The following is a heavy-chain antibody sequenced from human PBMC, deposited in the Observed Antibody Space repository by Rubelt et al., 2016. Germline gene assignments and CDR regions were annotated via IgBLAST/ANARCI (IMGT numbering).Heavy chain of an antibody. CDR2: IYDSGSA. D-gene: IGHD3-10*01. CDR3: ASRQWGGDAFDI. V-gene: IGHV4-39*07. Sequence: QLQLQQSGPRLVKPSETLSLTCNVSGASIKDDPYYWGWVRQPLGKGLDWVASIYDSGSAYYNPSLKSRVTISKDTSKNQFARNRRSGTATDTAVYYWASRQWGGDAFDIWGQGTMVTVSS. J-gene: IGHJ3*02. CDR1: GASIKDDPYY.